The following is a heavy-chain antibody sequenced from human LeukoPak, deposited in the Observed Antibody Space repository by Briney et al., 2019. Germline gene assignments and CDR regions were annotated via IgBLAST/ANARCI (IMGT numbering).Heavy chain of an antibody. CDR2: FDPEDGET. CDR1: GYTLTELS. D-gene: IGHD3-10*01. V-gene: IGHV1-24*01. Sequence: GASVKVSCKVSGYTLTELSMHWVRQAPGKGLEWMGGFDPEDGETTYAQKFQGRVTMTEDTSADTAYMELSSLRSEDTAVYYCATWASPITMVRGVIIDYWGQGTLVTVSS. J-gene: IGHJ4*02. CDR3: ATWASPITMVRGVIIDY.